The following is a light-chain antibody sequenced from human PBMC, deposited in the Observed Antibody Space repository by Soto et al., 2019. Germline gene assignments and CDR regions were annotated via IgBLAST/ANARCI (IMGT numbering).Light chain of an antibody. Sequence: IQVTQSPSSLSASVGDRVTITCRASQGIRNELGWYQQKPGKAPKRLIYLTYSLQTGVPSRFSGSGSGTEFSLTISSLQPEDSATYFCLQHNSYPRTFGQGTKVEIK. J-gene: IGKJ1*01. CDR1: QGIRNE. CDR3: LQHNSYPRT. CDR2: LTY. V-gene: IGKV1-17*01.